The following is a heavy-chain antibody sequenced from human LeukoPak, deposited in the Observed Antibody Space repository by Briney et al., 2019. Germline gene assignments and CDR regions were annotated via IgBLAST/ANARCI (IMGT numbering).Heavy chain of an antibody. D-gene: IGHD7-27*01. Sequence: SQTLSLTCAISEDSVSSNTAAWSWIRQSPSRGLEWLGRTYYRSKWYNDYAVSVRGRITINPDTSKNQFSLQLNSVTPEDTAVYYCARGRNWGESGFDYWGQGTLVTVSS. CDR2: TYYRSKWYN. J-gene: IGHJ4*02. CDR3: ARGRNWGESGFDY. CDR1: EDSVSSNTAA. V-gene: IGHV6-1*01.